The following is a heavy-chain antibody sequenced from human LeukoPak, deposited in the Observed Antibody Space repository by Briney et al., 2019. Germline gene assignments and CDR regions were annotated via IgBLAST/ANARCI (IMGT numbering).Heavy chain of an antibody. CDR2: IYYSGST. D-gene: IGHD2-2*01. CDR3: ARDRTVVPAAKYAFDI. V-gene: IGHV4-59*12. CDR1: GGSISSYY. J-gene: IGHJ3*02. Sequence: SETLSLTCTVSGGSISSYYWSWIRQPPGKGLEWIGYIYYSGSTNYNPSLKSRVTISVDRSKNQFSLKLSSVTAADTAVYYCARDRTVVPAAKYAFDIWGQGTMVTVSS.